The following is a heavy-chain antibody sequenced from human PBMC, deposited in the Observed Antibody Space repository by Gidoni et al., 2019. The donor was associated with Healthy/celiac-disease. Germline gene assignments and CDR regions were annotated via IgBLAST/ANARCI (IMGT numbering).Heavy chain of an antibody. CDR3: ARVVGAAAGRYYYYYMDV. J-gene: IGHJ6*03. CDR2: IIPIFGTA. D-gene: IGHD6-13*01. V-gene: IGHV1-69*01. Sequence: QVQLVQSGAEVKKPGSSVTVSCKASGGTFSSYAISWVRQAPGQGLEWMGGIIPIFGTANYAQKFQGRVTITADESTSTAYMELSSLRSEDTAVYYCARVVGAAAGRYYYYYMDVWGKGTTVTVSS. CDR1: GGTFSSYA.